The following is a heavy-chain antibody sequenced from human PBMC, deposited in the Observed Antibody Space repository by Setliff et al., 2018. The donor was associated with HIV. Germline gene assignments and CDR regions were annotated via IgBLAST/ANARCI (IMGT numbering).Heavy chain of an antibody. J-gene: IGHJ3*02. D-gene: IGHD2-15*01. CDR2: IYWDDDK. CDR3: AHQELGYCSGGSCPPPHAFDI. CDR1: GFSLSTSGVA. Sequence: SGPTLVNPTQTLTLACTFSGFSLSTSGVAVAWIRQPPGKALEWLALIYWDDDKHYSPSLKSRLTITKDTSKNQVVLTMTTMDPVDTATYYCAHQELGYCSGGSCPPPHAFDIWGQGTMVTVSS. V-gene: IGHV2-5*02.